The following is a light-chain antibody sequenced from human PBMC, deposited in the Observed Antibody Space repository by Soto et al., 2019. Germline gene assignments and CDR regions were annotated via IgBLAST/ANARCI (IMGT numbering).Light chain of an antibody. CDR3: HQYNNWPPWT. Sequence: EIVITQSPGTLSLSPVERATLPCRASQSISTNLAWYQQEPGQAPRLLIFGASTRATGIPARFSGSGSGTEFTLTISSLQSEDFAVYYCHQYNNWPPWTFGQGTKVDIK. CDR1: QSISTN. J-gene: IGKJ1*01. V-gene: IGKV3-15*01. CDR2: GAS.